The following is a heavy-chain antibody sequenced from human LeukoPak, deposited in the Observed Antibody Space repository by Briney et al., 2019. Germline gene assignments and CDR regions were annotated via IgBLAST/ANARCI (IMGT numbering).Heavy chain of an antibody. CDR3: AREKLWFGEFPFDN. J-gene: IGHJ4*02. D-gene: IGHD3-10*01. CDR2: ISTKNGYT. CDR1: GYTFTDYL. Sequence: RASVRVSCKASGYTFTDYLINWVRQAPGQGLEWVGSISTKNGYTKLAQKFRGRVAMTKDTSANTIYMDLKSLTFDDTAVYYCAREKLWFGEFPFDNWGQGTLVSVSS. V-gene: IGHV1-18*01.